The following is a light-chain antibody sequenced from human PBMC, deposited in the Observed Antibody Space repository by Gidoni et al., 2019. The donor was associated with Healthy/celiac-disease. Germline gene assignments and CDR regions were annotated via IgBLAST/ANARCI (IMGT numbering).Light chain of an antibody. Sequence: DIQMTQSPSSLSASVGDRVTITCRASQSISSYLNWYQQKPGKAPKLLIYAASSLQSGVPSRFSGSGSGTDFTLTISSLQPEDFATHYCQQSYSTPPTFGQXTKVEIK. CDR3: QQSYSTPPT. CDR2: AAS. CDR1: QSISSY. V-gene: IGKV1-39*01. J-gene: IGKJ1*01.